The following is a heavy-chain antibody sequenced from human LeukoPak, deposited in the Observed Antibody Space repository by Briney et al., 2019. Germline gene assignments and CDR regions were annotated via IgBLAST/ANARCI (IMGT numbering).Heavy chain of an antibody. J-gene: IGHJ5*02. CDR2: IYYSGST. Sequence: PSETLSLTCTVSGGSISSYYWSWIRQPPGKGLEWIGYIYYSGSTNYNPSLKSRVTISVDTSKNQFSLKLSSVTAADTAVYYCASIVVVAATGGWFDPWGQGNLVTVSS. V-gene: IGHV4-59*08. CDR3: ASIVVVAATGGWFDP. CDR1: GGSISSYY. D-gene: IGHD2-15*01.